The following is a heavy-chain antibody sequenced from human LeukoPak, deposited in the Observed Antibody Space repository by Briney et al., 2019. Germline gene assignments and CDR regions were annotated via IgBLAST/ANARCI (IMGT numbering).Heavy chain of an antibody. D-gene: IGHD3-10*01. CDR2: IYTSGST. CDR1: GGSISSGSYY. Sequence: PSQTLSLTCTVSGGSISSGSYYWSWIRQPAGKGLEWIGRIYTSGSTNYNPSLKSRVTISVDTSKNQFSLKLSSVTAADTAVYYCARASITMVRGVIITGVLGYWGQGTLVTVSS. J-gene: IGHJ4*02. V-gene: IGHV4-61*02. CDR3: ARASITMVRGVIITGVLGY.